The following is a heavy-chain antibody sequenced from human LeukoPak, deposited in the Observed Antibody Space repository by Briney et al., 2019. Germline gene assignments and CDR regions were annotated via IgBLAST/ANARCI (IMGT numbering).Heavy chain of an antibody. J-gene: IGHJ4*02. CDR2: ISGGGGST. CDR1: GFTFTSYG. CDR3: AKAPTYYYGSGSHSVLDY. Sequence: PGGSLRLSCAVSGFTFTSYGMSWVRQAPGKGLEWVSSISGGGGSTHYADSVKGRFTISRDNSKNTLYLQMNSLRAEDTAVYYCAKAPTYYYGSGSHSVLDYWGQGTLATVSS. D-gene: IGHD3-10*01. V-gene: IGHV3-23*01.